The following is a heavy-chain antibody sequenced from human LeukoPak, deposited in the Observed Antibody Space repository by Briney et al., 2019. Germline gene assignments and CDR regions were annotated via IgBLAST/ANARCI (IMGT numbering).Heavy chain of an antibody. V-gene: IGHV4-38-2*02. Sequence: PSETLSLTCTVSGYSISSGYYWGWIRQPPGKGLEWIGSIYHSGSTYYNPSLKSRATISVDTSKDQFSLKLSSVTAADTAVYYCARVPWSGYYNYFDDWGQGTLVTVSS. J-gene: IGHJ4*02. D-gene: IGHD3-3*01. CDR2: IYHSGST. CDR1: GYSISSGYY. CDR3: ARVPWSGYYNYFDD.